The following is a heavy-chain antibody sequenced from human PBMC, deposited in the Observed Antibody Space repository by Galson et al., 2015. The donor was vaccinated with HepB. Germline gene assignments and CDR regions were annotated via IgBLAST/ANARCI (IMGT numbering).Heavy chain of an antibody. CDR3: ARDCGGWAPYFDL. CDR2: IYYSGST. Sequence: SGYYWSWIRQPPGKGLEWIGSIYYSGSTYYNPSLKSRVTISVDTSKNQFSLKLSSVTAADTAVYYCARDCGGWAPYFDLWGRGTLVTVSS. V-gene: IGHV4-39*07. D-gene: IGHD2-21*01. CDR1: SGYY. J-gene: IGHJ2*01.